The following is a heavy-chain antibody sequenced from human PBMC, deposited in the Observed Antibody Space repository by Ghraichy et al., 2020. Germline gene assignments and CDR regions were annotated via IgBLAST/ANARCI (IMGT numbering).Heavy chain of an antibody. CDR2: ISSRGSTM. V-gene: IGHV3-11*01. CDR3: ARDWALDS. Sequence: GGSLRLSCASSGFTFSGYDMNWIRQAPGKGLEWVSFISSRGSTMYYADSVKGRFTISRDNAKNSLFLQMNSLRAEDTAVYYCARDWALDSWGQGTPVTVSS. CDR1: GFTFSGYD. D-gene: IGHD3-16*01. J-gene: IGHJ4*02.